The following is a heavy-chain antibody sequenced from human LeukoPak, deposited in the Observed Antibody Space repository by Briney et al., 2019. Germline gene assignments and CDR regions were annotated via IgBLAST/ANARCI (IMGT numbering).Heavy chain of an antibody. CDR1: GYTFTSYA. J-gene: IGHJ5*02. V-gene: IGHV7-4-1*02. Sequence: ASVKVSCKASGYTFTSYAMNWVRQAPGQGLEWMGWINTNTGNPTYAQGFTGRFVFSLDTSVSTAYLQISSLKAEDTAVYYCARTTHSSSFNWFDPWGQGTLVTVSS. CDR3: ARTTHSSSFNWFDP. CDR2: INTNTGNP. D-gene: IGHD6-13*01.